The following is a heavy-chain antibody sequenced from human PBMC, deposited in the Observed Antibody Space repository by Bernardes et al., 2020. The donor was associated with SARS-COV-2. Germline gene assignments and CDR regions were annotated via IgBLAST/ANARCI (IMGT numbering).Heavy chain of an antibody. CDR1: VYMITNYG. CDR3: ARRFNGLVPYYFDY. J-gene: IGHJ4*02. D-gene: IGHD2-8*02. V-gene: IGHV1-18*04. Sequence: AAVRVSCKAPVYMITNYGIYSVRQAPGQGPEWGGWISGYNGNTHYAQSLQGRVSITTDTATSTAYMELSSLRSDDTAMYYCARRFNGLVPYYFDYWGQGTLVTVSS. CDR2: ISGYNGNT.